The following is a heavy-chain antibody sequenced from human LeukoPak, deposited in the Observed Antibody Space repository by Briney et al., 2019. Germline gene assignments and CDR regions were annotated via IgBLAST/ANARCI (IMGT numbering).Heavy chain of an antibody. V-gene: IGHV3-48*04. CDR1: GFTFSSYS. CDR3: ARGLAAAGTAFDI. J-gene: IGHJ3*02. D-gene: IGHD6-13*01. Sequence: PGGSLRLSCAASGFTFSSYSMNWVRQAPGKGLEWVSYISSSSSTIYYADSVKGRFTISRDNAKNSLYLQMNSLRAEDTAVYYCARGLAAAGTAFDIWGQGTMVTVSS. CDR2: ISSSSSTI.